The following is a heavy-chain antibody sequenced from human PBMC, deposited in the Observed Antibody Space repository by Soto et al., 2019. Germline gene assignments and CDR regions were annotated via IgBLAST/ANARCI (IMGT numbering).Heavy chain of an antibody. Sequence: QVQLVESGGGVVQPGRSLRLSCAASGFTFSSYAMHWVRQAPGKGLEWVALISYDGSNKYNADSEKGRFTISRDNSKNTLYLQMNSLSPEDTAVYYCATTRGYCLSTSCYDHSWYFALWGRGTLVTFSS. J-gene: IGHJ2*01. CDR2: ISYDGSNK. V-gene: IGHV3-30-3*01. CDR1: GFTFSSYA. CDR3: ATTRGYCLSTSCYDHSWYFAL. D-gene: IGHD2-2*01.